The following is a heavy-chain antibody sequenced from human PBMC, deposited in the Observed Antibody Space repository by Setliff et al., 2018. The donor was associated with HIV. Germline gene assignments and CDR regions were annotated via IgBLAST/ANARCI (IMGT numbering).Heavy chain of an antibody. CDR2: IFHSGSP. V-gene: IGHV4-4*02. D-gene: IGHD3-3*01. CDR1: GGSIISSHW. CDR3: ASLTTDRFLEWLFVY. J-gene: IGHJ4*02. Sequence: SETLSLTCTVSGGSIISSHWWSWVRQPPGKGLEWIGEIFHSGSPNYNPSLKSRVTMSIDTSKNQFSLKLSSVTAADTAVYYCASLTTDRFLEWLFVYWGQGTLVTVSS.